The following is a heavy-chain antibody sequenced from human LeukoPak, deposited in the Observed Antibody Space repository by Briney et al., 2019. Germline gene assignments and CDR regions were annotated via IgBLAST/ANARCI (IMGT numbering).Heavy chain of an antibody. Sequence: SVKVSCKASGGTFSSYAISWVRQAPGQGLEWMGGIIPIFGTANYAQKFQGRVTITADESTSTAYMELSSLRSEGTAVYYCARDLVVGYYDSSGYFVYWGQGTLVTVSS. CDR2: IIPIFGTA. V-gene: IGHV1-69*13. CDR1: GGTFSSYA. J-gene: IGHJ4*02. D-gene: IGHD3-22*01. CDR3: ARDLVVGYYDSSGYFVY.